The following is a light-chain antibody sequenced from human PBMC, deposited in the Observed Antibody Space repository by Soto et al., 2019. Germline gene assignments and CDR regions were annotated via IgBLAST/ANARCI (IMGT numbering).Light chain of an antibody. CDR1: QSVGRN. CDR3: QQYDNWPQIT. Sequence: EIVMTQSPATLSVSPGERATLSCSASQSVGRNLAWYQQKPGQAPRLLMYGTSTRATGIPARFSGSGSGTEFSLTIGSLQSEDFAIYYCQQYDNWPQITFGQGTRLEIK. V-gene: IGKV3-15*01. J-gene: IGKJ5*01. CDR2: GTS.